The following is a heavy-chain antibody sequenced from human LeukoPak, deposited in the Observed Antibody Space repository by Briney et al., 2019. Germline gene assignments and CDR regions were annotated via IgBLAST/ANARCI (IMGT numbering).Heavy chain of an antibody. J-gene: IGHJ6*02. CDR1: GLTFRNYA. D-gene: IGHD6-19*01. CDR3: ARSSGWYRANYYGMDV. Sequence: PGGSLRLSCTASGLTFRNYAMQWVRQAPGKGLEWVTVISSDGSNRFYTDSVKGRFTISRDNAKNTLYLQMNSLRAEDTAVYYCARSSGWYRANYYGMDVWGQGTAVTVSS. V-gene: IGHV3-30-3*01. CDR2: ISSDGSNR.